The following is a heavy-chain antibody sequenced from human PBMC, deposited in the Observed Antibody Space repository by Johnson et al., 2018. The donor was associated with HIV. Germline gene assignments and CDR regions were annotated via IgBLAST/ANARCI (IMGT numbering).Heavy chain of an antibody. CDR1: GFTFSSYW. CDR2: INQDGSEK. CDR3: ARVAVAGTRSI. V-gene: IGHV3-7*05. J-gene: IGHJ3*02. Sequence: VQVVESGGGLVQPGGSLRLSCAASGFTFSSYWMSWVRQAPGKGLEWVANINQDGSEKYYVDSVKGRFTISRDNAKNSLYLQMNSLGAEDTAVYYCARVAVAGTRSIWGQGTMVTVSS. D-gene: IGHD6-19*01.